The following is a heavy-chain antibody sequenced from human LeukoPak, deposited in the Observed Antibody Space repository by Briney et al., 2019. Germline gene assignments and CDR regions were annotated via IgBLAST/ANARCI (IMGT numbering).Heavy chain of an antibody. D-gene: IGHD6-13*01. V-gene: IGHV3-21*01. CDR3: ARDSIAAAVGYFDY. CDR2: ISSSSSYI. CDR1: GFTFSSYS. J-gene: IGHJ4*02. Sequence: GGSLRLSCAASGFTFSSYSMNWVRQAPGKGLEWVSSISSSSSYIYYADSVKGRFTISRDNSKNTLYLQMNSLRAEDTAVYYCARDSIAAAVGYFDYWGQGTLVTVSS.